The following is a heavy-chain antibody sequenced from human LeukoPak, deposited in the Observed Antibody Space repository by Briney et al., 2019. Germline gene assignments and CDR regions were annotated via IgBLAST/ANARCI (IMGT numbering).Heavy chain of an antibody. CDR3: ARGSHFTFSSKWHGFLGY. D-gene: IGHD6-13*01. V-gene: IGHV4-61*02. CDR1: GGSISSGSYY. J-gene: IGHJ4*02. Sequence: YPSETLSLTCTVSGGSISSGSYYWSWIRQPAGKGLEWIGRIYTSGSTNYNPSLKSRVTISVDTSKNQFSLKLSSVTAADTAVYYCARGSHFTFSSKWHGFLGYWGQGTLVTVSS. CDR2: IYTSGST.